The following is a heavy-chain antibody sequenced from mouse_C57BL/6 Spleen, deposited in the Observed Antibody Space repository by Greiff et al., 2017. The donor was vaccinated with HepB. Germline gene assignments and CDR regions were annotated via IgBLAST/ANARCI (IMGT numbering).Heavy chain of an antibody. J-gene: IGHJ3*01. CDR2: IYPGDGDT. V-gene: IGHV1-82*01. D-gene: IGHD1-1*01. CDR1: GYAFSSSW. Sequence: QVQLKESGPELVKPGASVKISCKASGYAFSSSWMNWVKQRPGTGLEWIGRIYPGDGDTNYNGKFKGKATLTADKSSSTAYMQLSSLTSEDSAVYFCARDYYGSPFAYWGQGTLVTVSA. CDR3: ARDYYGSPFAY.